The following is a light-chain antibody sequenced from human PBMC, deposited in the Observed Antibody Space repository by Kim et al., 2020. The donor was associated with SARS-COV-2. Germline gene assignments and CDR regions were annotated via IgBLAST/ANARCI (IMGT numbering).Light chain of an antibody. CDR3: QQYGSSPRT. J-gene: IGKJ4*01. V-gene: IGKV3-20*01. CDR2: GAS. CDR1: QSISSSY. Sequence: SPGDRATVSCSASQSISSSYLAWYQQKTRQAPRLLIYGASTRATGIPDRFSGSGSATDFILTISRLEPQDFAVYYCQQYGSSPRTFGGGTKVDIK.